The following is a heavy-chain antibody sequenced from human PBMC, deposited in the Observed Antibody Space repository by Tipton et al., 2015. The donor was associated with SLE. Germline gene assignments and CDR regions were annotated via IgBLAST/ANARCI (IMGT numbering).Heavy chain of an antibody. V-gene: IGHV4-59*12. CDR2: ISYYGNT. CDR3: ARWEVGYTTNWERFYC. J-gene: IGHJ4*02. Sequence: TLSLTCTVSGGSISSYYWSWIRQPPGKGLEWIGEISYYGNTNYNPSLKSRVTISLDTSRNQFSLRLSSVTAADTAVYFCARWEVGYTTNWERFYCWGQGTLVTVSS. CDR1: GGSISSYY. D-gene: IGHD1-1*01.